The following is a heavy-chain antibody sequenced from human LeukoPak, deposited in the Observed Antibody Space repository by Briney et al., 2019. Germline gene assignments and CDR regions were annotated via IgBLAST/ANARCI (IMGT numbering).Heavy chain of an antibody. CDR3: AREYCSGGSCYGGDAFDI. CDR2: ISSSGSNI. CDR1: GFTFSSYE. D-gene: IGHD2-15*01. V-gene: IGHV3-48*03. J-gene: IGHJ3*02. Sequence: GGSLRLSCSASGFTFSSYEMNWVRQAPGKGLEWVSYISSSGSNIYYADSVKGRFTISRDNAKNSLYLQMNSLRAEDTAVYYCAREYCSGGSCYGGDAFDIWGQGTMVTVSS.